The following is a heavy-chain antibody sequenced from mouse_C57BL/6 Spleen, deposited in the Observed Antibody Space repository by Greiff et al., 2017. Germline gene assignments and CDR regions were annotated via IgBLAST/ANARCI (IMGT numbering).Heavy chain of an antibody. CDR3: TRSENYYGYDDYAMDY. CDR1: GYTFTDYE. D-gene: IGHD2-2*01. V-gene: IGHV1-15*01. Sequence: QVQLQQSGAELVRPGASVTLSCKASGYTFTDYEMHWVKQTPVPGLEWIGAIDPETGGTAYNQKFKGKAILTADKSSSTASMERSSLTSEYSAVYYCTRSENYYGYDDYAMDYWGQGTSVTVAS. CDR2: IDPETGGT. J-gene: IGHJ4*01.